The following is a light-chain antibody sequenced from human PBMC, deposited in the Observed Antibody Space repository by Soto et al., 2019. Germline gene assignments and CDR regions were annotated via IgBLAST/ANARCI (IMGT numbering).Light chain of an antibody. CDR2: WAS. V-gene: IGKV4-1*01. CDR3: QQCYTTPWT. Sequence: DIVMTQSPDSLALSLCERATINCKSSQGFVCSSNNKNYLAWFHQKPGQPPKGLIYWASTRESGVPDRFSGSGSGTDFTLTISSLQAEDAAVYYCQQCYTTPWTFGQGTKVDIK. J-gene: IGKJ1*01. CDR1: QGFVCSSNNKNY.